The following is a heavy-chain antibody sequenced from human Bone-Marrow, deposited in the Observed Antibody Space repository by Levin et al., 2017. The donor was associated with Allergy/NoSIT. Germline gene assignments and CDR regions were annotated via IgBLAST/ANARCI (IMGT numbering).Heavy chain of an antibody. V-gene: IGHV3-7*01. D-gene: IGHD2/OR15-2a*01. Sequence: SCEVSGFTFRSYSMTWVRLAPGKGLEWVATINEDGSEKRYVDSVEGRFTISRDNAKNSLYLQMNSLGVEETAVYYCARYYSTNWFHLFDAWGQGTLVTVSS. CDR1: GFTFRSYS. CDR2: INEDGSEK. J-gene: IGHJ5*02. CDR3: ARYYSTNWFHLFDA.